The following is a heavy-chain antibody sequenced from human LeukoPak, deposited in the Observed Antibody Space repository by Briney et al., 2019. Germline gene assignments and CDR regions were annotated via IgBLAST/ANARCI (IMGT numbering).Heavy chain of an antibody. CDR2: INAGNGYT. V-gene: IGHV1-3*01. CDR3: ARVELITFGGVIAIDAFDI. Sequence: GASVKVSCEASGYTFTMYAIHWVRQAPGQRLEWMGWINAGNGYTKYSQKFQGRVTITRDTSASTTYMELSSLRSEDTAVYYCARVELITFGGVIAIDAFDIWGQGTMVTVSS. J-gene: IGHJ3*02. D-gene: IGHD3-16*02. CDR1: GYTFTMYA.